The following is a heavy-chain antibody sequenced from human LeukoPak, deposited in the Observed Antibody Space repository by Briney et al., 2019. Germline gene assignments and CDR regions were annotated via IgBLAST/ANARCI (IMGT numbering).Heavy chain of an antibody. D-gene: IGHD6-25*01. CDR1: GFTFSSYG. CDR2: IRYDGSNK. J-gene: IGHJ4*02. V-gene: IGHV3-30*02. Sequence: GGSLRLSCAASGFTFSSYGMHWVRQAPGKGLEWVAFIRYDGSNKYYADSVKGRFTISRDNSKNTLYLQMNSLRAEDTAVYYCAKDLTRLFRFDYWGQGTLVTVSS. CDR3: AKDLTRLFRFDY.